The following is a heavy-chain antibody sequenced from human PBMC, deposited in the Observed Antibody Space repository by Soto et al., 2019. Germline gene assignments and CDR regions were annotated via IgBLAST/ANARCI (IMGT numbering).Heavy chain of an antibody. D-gene: IGHD3-22*01. V-gene: IGHV3-21*01. CDR3: ARDLFDSSGLYPRWDAFDI. Sequence: EVQLVESGGGLVKPGGSLRLSCVASGFTFTSYSMNWVRLAPGKGLEWVSSISGSSSSIYYADSVKGRFTISRDNAKNSLYLQMNSLRAEDTAGFYCARDLFDSSGLYPRWDAFDIWGQGTMVTVSS. CDR1: GFTFTSYS. CDR2: ISGSSSSI. J-gene: IGHJ3*02.